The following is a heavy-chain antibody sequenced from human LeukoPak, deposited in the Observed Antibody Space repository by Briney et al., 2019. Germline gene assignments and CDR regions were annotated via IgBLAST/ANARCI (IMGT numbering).Heavy chain of an antibody. V-gene: IGHV1-2*02. J-gene: IGHJ5*02. CDR2: INPNSGGT. CDR3: ASAASIVGATRGEWFDP. CDR1: GYTFTGYY. Sequence: GASVKVSCKACGYTFTGYYMHWVRQAPGQGLEWMGWINPNSGGTNYAQKFQGRVTLTSDTTISTAYMELSRLRSDDTAVYYCASAASIVGATRGEWFDPWGQGTLVTVSS. D-gene: IGHD1-26*01.